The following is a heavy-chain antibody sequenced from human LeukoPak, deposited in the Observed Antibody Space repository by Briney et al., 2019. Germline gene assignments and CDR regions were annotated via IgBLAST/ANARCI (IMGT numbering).Heavy chain of an antibody. V-gene: IGHV4-59*01. CDR2: IYDRGST. Sequence: LETLSPTCTVSGGSISSYYWSWIRQPPGKGLEWIGNIYDRGSTKYNPSLKSRVTISVDTSKNQFSLRLSSVTAADTAVYYCARGRTFDNWGQGTLVTVSS. J-gene: IGHJ4*02. CDR3: ARGRTFDN. CDR1: GGSISSYY.